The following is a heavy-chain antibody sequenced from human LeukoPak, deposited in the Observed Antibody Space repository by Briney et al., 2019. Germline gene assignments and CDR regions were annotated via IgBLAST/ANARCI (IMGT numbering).Heavy chain of an antibody. J-gene: IGHJ3*02. D-gene: IGHD2-15*01. V-gene: IGHV3-30-3*01. CDR2: ISYDGSNK. Sequence: PGRSLRLSCAASGFTFSSYAMHWVRQAPGKGLEWVAVISYDGSNKYYADSVKGRSTISRDNSKNTLYLQMNSLRAEDTAVYYCARDLDIVVVVAATPEAFDIWGQGTMVTVSS. CDR1: GFTFSSYA. CDR3: ARDLDIVVVVAATPEAFDI.